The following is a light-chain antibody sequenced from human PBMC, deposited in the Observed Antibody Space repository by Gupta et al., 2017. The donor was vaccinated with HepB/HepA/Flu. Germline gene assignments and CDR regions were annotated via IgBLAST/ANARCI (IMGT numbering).Light chain of an antibody. CDR2: GAS. V-gene: IGKV3-20*01. Sequence: EIVLTQSPGTLSLSPCERATLSCRASQSVSSSYLAWYQQKPGQAPRLLIYGASSRATGIPDRFSGSGSGTEFTLTISRLEPEDFAVYYCQQEGSSSSSFGQGTKVDIK. J-gene: IGKJ2*01. CDR3: QQEGSSSSS. CDR1: QSVSSSY.